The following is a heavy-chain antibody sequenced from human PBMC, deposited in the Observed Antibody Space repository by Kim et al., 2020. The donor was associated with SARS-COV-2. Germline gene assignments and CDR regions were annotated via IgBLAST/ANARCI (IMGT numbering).Heavy chain of an antibody. CDR2: IKQDGSEK. CDR1: GFTFSSYW. Sequence: GGSLRLSCAASGFTFSSYWMSWVRQAPGKGLEWVANIKQDGSEKYYVDSVKGRFTISRDNAKNSLYLQMNSLRAEDTAVYYCARERKNYDFWSGENTYYYYGMDVWGQGTTVTVSS. D-gene: IGHD3-3*01. CDR3: ARERKNYDFWSGENTYYYYGMDV. V-gene: IGHV3-7*01. J-gene: IGHJ6*02.